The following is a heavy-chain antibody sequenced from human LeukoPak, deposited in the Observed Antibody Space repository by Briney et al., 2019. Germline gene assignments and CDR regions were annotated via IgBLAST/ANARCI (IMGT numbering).Heavy chain of an antibody. CDR2: IYYSGST. J-gene: IGHJ4*02. CDR3: ARGFTVTLRYCFDY. D-gene: IGHD4-11*01. Sequence: ETLSLTCTVSGGSISSSSYYWGWIRQPPGKGLEWIGSIYYSGSTYYNPSLKSRVTISVDRSKNQFSLKLSSVTAADTAVYYCARGFTVTLRYCFDYWGQGTLVTVSS. V-gene: IGHV4-39*07. CDR1: GGSISSSSYY.